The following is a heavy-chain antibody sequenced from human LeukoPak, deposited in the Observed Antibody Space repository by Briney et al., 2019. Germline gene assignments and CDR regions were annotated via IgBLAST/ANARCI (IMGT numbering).Heavy chain of an antibody. V-gene: IGHV3-53*01. Sequence: PGGSLRLSCAASGITVSSNYMNWVRQAPGKGLEWVSVIYSGGSTYYADSVKGRFTISRDNSKNTVYLQMNSLRAEDTAVYYCARDLAHTQFFDIWGRGTMVTVSS. CDR2: IYSGGST. D-gene: IGHD2-2*02. CDR3: ARDLAHTQFFDI. J-gene: IGHJ3*02. CDR1: GITVSSNY.